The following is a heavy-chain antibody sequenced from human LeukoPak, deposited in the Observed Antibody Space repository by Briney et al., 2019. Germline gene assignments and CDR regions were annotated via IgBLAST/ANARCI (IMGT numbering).Heavy chain of an antibody. CDR3: ARYDSRGSASTRFDC. D-gene: IGHD3-16*01. V-gene: IGHV4-4*09. J-gene: IGHJ4*02. CDR1: GGSISSYY. CDR2: IYGTGST. Sequence: SETLSLTCTVSGGSISSYYWGWIRQPPGKGLEWIGRIYGTGSTSYNPSLMNRVTMSVDTSKNHFSLKLTSVTAADTAVYYCARYDSRGSASTRFDCWGQGILVTISS.